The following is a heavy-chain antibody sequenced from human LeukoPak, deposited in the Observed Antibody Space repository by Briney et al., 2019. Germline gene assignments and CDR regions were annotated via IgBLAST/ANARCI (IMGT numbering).Heavy chain of an antibody. CDR3: ARDVTTRWYALDY. V-gene: IGHV3-30-3*01. CDR2: ISYDGSNK. D-gene: IGHD6-13*01. CDR1: GFTFSSYA. Sequence: GGSLRLSCAASGFTFSSYAMSWVRQAPGKGLEWVAVISYDGSNKYYADSVKGRFTISRDNSKNTLYLQMNSLRAEDTAVYYCARDVTTRWYALDYWGQGTLVTVSS. J-gene: IGHJ4*02.